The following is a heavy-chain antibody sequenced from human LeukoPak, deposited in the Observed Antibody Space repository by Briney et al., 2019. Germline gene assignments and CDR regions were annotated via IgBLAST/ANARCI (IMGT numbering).Heavy chain of an antibody. CDR1: GGSISSSSYY. Sequence: SETLSLTCTVSGGSISSSSYYWGWIRQPPGKGLEWIGTIYYSGSTYYNPSLKSRATISVDTSKNQFSLKLSSVTAADTAVYYCARGDSSSWLGVRFDPWGQGTLVTVSS. J-gene: IGHJ5*02. D-gene: IGHD6-13*01. CDR2: IYYSGST. V-gene: IGHV4-39*07. CDR3: ARGDSSSWLGVRFDP.